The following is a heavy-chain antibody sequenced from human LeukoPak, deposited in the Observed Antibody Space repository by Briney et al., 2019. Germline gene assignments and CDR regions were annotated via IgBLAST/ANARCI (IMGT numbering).Heavy chain of an antibody. Sequence: SVKVSCKASGGTFSSYAISWVRQAPGQGLEWMGGIIPIFGTANYAQKFQGRVTITTDESTSTAYMELSSQRSEDTAVYYCAKSTRHRYDFWSGYPYYFDYWGQGTLVTVSS. CDR2: IIPIFGTA. CDR3: AKSTRHRYDFWSGYPYYFDY. D-gene: IGHD3-3*01. V-gene: IGHV1-69*05. J-gene: IGHJ4*02. CDR1: GGTFSSYA.